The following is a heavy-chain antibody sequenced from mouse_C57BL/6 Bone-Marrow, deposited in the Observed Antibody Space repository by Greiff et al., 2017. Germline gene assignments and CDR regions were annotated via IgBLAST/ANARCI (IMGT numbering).Heavy chain of an antibody. CDR1: GFTFSSYG. CDR2: ISSGGSYT. V-gene: IGHV5-6*02. CDR3: ARLYYGSSLAWFAY. D-gene: IGHD1-1*01. J-gene: IGHJ3*01. Sequence: DVMLVESGGDLVKPGGSLKLSCAASGFTFSSYGMSWVRQTPDKRLEWVATISSGGSYTYYPDSVKGRFTISRDTAKNTLYLQMSSLKSEDTAMYYCARLYYGSSLAWFAYWGQGTLVTVSA.